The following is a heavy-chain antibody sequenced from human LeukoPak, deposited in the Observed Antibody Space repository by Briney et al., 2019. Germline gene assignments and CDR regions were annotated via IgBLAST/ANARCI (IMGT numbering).Heavy chain of an antibody. Sequence: QPGGSLRLSCAASGFTFSSYAMSWVRQPPGKGLEWVSAISGSGGSTYYADSVKGRFTISRENSKNTLYLQMNSLRAEDTAVYYCAKGYCSSTSCYYHYWGQGTLVTVSS. J-gene: IGHJ4*02. CDR2: ISGSGGST. CDR3: AKGYCSSTSCYYHY. V-gene: IGHV3-23*01. CDR1: GFTFSSYA. D-gene: IGHD2-2*01.